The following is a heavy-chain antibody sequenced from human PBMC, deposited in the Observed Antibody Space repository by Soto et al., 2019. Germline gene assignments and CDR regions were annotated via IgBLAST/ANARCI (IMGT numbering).Heavy chain of an antibody. V-gene: IGHV1-69*05. CDR1: GGTFSSYA. Sequence: SVKVSCKASGGTFSSYAISWVRQAPGQGLEWMGGIIPIFGTANYAQKFQGRVTITTDESTSTAYMELSSLRSEDTAVYYCARGPWTPPSWFDPWGQGTLVTVSS. CDR3: ARGPWTPPSWFDP. J-gene: IGHJ5*02. D-gene: IGHD3-3*01. CDR2: IIPIFGTA.